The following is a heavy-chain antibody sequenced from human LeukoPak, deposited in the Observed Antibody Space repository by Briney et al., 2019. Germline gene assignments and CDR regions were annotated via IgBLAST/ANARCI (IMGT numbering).Heavy chain of an antibody. CDR2: IIPIFGTA. J-gene: IGHJ3*02. D-gene: IGHD1-7*01. CDR3: TRTEKPLVARSDAFDI. V-gene: IGHV1-69*06. CDR1: GGTFISYA. Sequence: ASVKVSCKASGGTFISYAISWVRQAPGQGVEWMGGIIPIFGTANYAQKFQGRVTITPDKSTSTAYMELSSLRSEDTAVYYCTRTEKPLVARSDAFDIWGPGTMVTVSS.